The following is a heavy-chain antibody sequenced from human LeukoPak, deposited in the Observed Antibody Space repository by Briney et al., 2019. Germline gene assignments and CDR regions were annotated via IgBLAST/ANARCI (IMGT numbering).Heavy chain of an antibody. CDR3: ARDRDLAAAGYYFDY. Sequence: GGSLSLSCAASGFTFSSYAMHWVRQPPGKGLEGGAVISYNGNNKYSADSVKGRFTTSRDNSKNTLYLQMNSLSTEDTAVYYCARDRDLAAAGYYFDYWGQGTLVTVSS. D-gene: IGHD6-13*01. V-gene: IGHV3-30-3*01. CDR1: GFTFSSYA. CDR2: ISYNGNNK. J-gene: IGHJ4*02.